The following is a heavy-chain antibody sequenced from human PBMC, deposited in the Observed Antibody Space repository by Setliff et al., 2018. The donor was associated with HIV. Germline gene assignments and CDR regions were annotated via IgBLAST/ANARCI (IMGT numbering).Heavy chain of an antibody. J-gene: IGHJ4*02. CDR1: GGSFIGSSFQ. V-gene: IGHV4-39*07. CDR3: ARGPPFAY. CDR2: IAYSGTTMYT. Sequence: SETLSLTCTVSGGSFIGSSFQSTWIRQTPGKGLEWIADIAYSGTTMYTNYNPSLESRVIISEDTSRDQFFLKLTSVTADGTGIYYCARGPPFAYWGQGLLVTVSS.